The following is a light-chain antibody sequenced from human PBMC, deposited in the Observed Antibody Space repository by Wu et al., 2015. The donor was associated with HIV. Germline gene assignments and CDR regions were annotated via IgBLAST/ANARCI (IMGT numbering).Light chain of an antibody. V-gene: IGKV3-20*01. CDR3: LHYGSSPT. J-gene: IGKJ1*01. CDR1: QSVASF. CDR2: DAS. Sequence: EIVLTQFPATLSLSPGERATLSCRASQSVASFLAWYQQKPGQAPRLLIYDASNRAIGIPDRFSGRESGPDFTLTISGLEPEDFAVYYCLHYGSSPTFGQGTKVEVK.